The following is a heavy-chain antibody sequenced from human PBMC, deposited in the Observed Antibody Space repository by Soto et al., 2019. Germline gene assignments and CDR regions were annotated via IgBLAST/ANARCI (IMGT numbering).Heavy chain of an antibody. CDR2: ISSSSSYI. CDR1: GFTFSSYS. D-gene: IGHD5-12*01. J-gene: IGHJ4*02. Sequence: GGSLRLSCAASGFTFSSYSMNWVRQAPGKGLEWVSSISSSSSYIYYADSVKGRFTIYRDNDKNSLYLQMNSLRAEDTAVYYCARPLRGYVKICDYWGQGILLTLSS. CDR3: ARPLRGYVKICDY. V-gene: IGHV3-21*01.